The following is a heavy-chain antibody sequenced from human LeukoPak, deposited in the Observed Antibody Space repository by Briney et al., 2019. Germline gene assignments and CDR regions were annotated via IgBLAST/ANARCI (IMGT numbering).Heavy chain of an antibody. J-gene: IGHJ3*02. CDR1: GYTFTNYG. Sequence: ASVKVSCKASGYTFTNYGIHWVRQAPGQGLEWMGWISAYNGNTNYAQKLQGRVTMTTDTSTSTAYMELRSLRSDDTAVYYCARAHYDSSGPQFFDIWGQGTMVTVSS. CDR2: ISAYNGNT. CDR3: ARAHYDSSGPQFFDI. V-gene: IGHV1-18*01. D-gene: IGHD3-22*01.